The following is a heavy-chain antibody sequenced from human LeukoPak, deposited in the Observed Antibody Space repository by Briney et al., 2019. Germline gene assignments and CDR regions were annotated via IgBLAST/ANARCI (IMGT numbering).Heavy chain of an antibody. CDR2: ISYSGST. D-gene: IGHD3-10*01. Sequence: SETLSLTCTVSNGSISGYYWIWIRQPPGKGLEWLGYISYSGSTDYNPSLKSRVTISVDTSKNQFSLKLSSVTAADTAVYYCARQRRVRGAKEVYYYYYYYMDVWGKGTTVTISS. J-gene: IGHJ6*03. CDR1: NGSISGYY. CDR3: ARQRRVRGAKEVYYYYYYYMDV. V-gene: IGHV4-59*08.